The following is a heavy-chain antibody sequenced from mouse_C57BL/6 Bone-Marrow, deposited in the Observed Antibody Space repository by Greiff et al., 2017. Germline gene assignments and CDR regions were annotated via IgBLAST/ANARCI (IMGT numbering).Heavy chain of an antibody. V-gene: IGHV1-81*01. CDR1: GYTFTSYG. Sequence: VQLQQSGAELARPGASVKLSCKASGYTFTSYGISWVKQRTGQGLEWIGESYPRSGNTYYNEKFKGKATLTADKSSSTAYMELRSLTSEDSAVYFCARCGPYYAMDYWGQGTSVTVSS. CDR2: SYPRSGNT. D-gene: IGHD1-1*02. J-gene: IGHJ4*01. CDR3: ARCGPYYAMDY.